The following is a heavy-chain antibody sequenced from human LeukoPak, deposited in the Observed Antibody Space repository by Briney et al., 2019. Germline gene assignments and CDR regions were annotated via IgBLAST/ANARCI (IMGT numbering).Heavy chain of an antibody. D-gene: IGHD3-9*01. Sequence: PGGSLRLSCTASGFTFGDYAMSWFRQAPGKGLEWVAFIRYDGSNKYYADSVKGRFTISRDNSKNTLYLQMNSLRAEDTAVYYCAKDTQYYDILTHPYYFDYWDQGTLVTVSS. CDR1: GFTFGDYA. V-gene: IGHV3-30*02. J-gene: IGHJ4*02. CDR2: IRYDGSNK. CDR3: AKDTQYYDILTHPYYFDY.